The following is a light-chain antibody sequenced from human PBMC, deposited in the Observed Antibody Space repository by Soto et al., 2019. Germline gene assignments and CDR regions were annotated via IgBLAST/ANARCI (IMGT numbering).Light chain of an antibody. V-gene: IGKV3-11*01. CDR2: DAS. J-gene: IGKJ4*01. Sequence: EIVLTQSPATLSLSPGERATLSCRASQSVSSYLAWYQQKPGQAPRLLIYDASNRATGIPARFSGSGSGPDFTLTISSLEPEDFAVYYCQQRSNWPRLTFGGGTKVEIK. CDR3: QQRSNWPRLT. CDR1: QSVSSY.